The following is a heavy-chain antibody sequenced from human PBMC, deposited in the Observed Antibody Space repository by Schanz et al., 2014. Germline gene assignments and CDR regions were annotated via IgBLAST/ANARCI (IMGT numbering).Heavy chain of an antibody. V-gene: IGHV3-30*04. CDR3: ARDGGVDSINAFDF. Sequence: QVQLVESGGGVVQPGRSLRLSCAASGFTFSNSPLHWVRQAPGKGLDWVAVISYDGSITYYADSVKDRFTISRDNSKNIMLLQMNSLKTEDTAVYCARDGGVDSINAFDFWGQGTMVTVSS. D-gene: IGHD3-3*02. CDR1: GFTFSNSP. CDR2: ISYDGSIT. J-gene: IGHJ3*01.